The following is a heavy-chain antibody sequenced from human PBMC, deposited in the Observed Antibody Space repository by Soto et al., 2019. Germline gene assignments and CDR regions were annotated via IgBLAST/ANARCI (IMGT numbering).Heavy chain of an antibody. V-gene: IGHV3-53*01. CDR1: GFTVSSNY. D-gene: IGHD3-10*02. CDR3: ARDHRTMLFDAFDI. CDR2: IYSGGST. J-gene: IGHJ3*02. Sequence: GSLILSCAASGFTVSSNYMSWVRQAPGKGLEWVSVIYSGGSTYYADSQKGRFTISRDNSKNTLYLQMNSLRADDTAVYHCARDHRTMLFDAFDIWGQEIMVT.